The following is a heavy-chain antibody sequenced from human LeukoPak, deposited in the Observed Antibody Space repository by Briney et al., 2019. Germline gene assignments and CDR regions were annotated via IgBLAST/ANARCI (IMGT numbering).Heavy chain of an antibody. Sequence: PSETLSLTCAVYGGSSSGYYWSWIRQPPGKGLEWIGEINHSGGTNYNPSLKSRVTISVDTSKNQFSLKLSSVTAADTAVYYCARVEVVAATLDYWGQGTLVTVSS. D-gene: IGHD2-15*01. CDR2: INHSGGT. CDR1: GGSSSGYY. V-gene: IGHV4-34*01. CDR3: ARVEVVAATLDY. J-gene: IGHJ4*02.